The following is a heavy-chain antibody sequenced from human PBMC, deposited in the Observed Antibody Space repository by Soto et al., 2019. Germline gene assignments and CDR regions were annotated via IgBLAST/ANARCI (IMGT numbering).Heavy chain of an antibody. CDR2: INLDGSST. Sequence: PGGSLRLSCAASGFTFSNHWIHWVRQAPGKGLVWVSRINLDGSSTNYADSVKGRFTIFRDNAKNTVYLQMDSLRAEDTAVYYCARDRGSGWYNWLDPWGQGPLATVSS. J-gene: IGHJ5*02. CDR1: GFTFSNHW. CDR3: ARDRGSGWYNWLDP. D-gene: IGHD6-19*01. V-gene: IGHV3-74*01.